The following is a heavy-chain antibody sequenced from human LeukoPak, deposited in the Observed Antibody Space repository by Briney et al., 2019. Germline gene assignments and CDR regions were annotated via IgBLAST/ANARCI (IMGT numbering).Heavy chain of an antibody. Sequence: PGGSLRLSCAASGFPFSDYYMSWIRQAPGKGLEWVSYISGGSHIYYADSVKGRFTISRDNAKNSLFLQMNSLRAEDTAVYYCARLYYDFWMGYWGQGTLVTVSS. J-gene: IGHJ4*02. CDR1: GFPFSDYY. CDR2: ISGGSHI. CDR3: ARLYYDFWMGY. V-gene: IGHV3-11*01. D-gene: IGHD3-3*01.